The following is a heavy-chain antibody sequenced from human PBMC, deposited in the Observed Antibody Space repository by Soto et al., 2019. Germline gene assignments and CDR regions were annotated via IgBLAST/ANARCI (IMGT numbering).Heavy chain of an antibody. CDR3: AKDSGYNYGYFRWFDP. CDR2: IFYSGST. D-gene: IGHD5-18*01. J-gene: IGHJ5*02. V-gene: IGHV4-59*01. CDR1: GRPIRNYY. Sequence: SDTLSPTFIITGRPIRNYYWSWIRQPPGRELEWIGHIFYSGSTNYNPALKSRVTISVDTSKSQFSLKLSSVTAADTAVYYCAKDSGYNYGYFRWFDPWGQGTLVTVS.